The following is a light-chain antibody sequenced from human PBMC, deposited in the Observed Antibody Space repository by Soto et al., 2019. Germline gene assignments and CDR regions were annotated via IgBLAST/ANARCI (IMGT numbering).Light chain of an antibody. CDR2: GAS. V-gene: IGKV3-20*01. J-gene: IGKJ5*01. CDR3: QQYGSSPPNT. CDR1: QSVCSSY. Sequence: EIVLTQSPGTLSLSPGERATLSCRASQSVCSSYLAWYQQKPGQAPRLLIYGASSRATGIPDRFSGSGSGTDFTLTISRLEPEDFAVYYCQQYGSSPPNTFGQGTRLEIK.